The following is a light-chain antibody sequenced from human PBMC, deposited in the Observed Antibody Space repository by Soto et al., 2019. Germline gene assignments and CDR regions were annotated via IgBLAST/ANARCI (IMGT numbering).Light chain of an antibody. CDR2: GDA. J-gene: IGLJ2*01. CDR1: RCDVGGCND. Sequence: QSVLAQPRSVSGSPGQSVTISCTGSRCDVGGCNDFSWYQQFPGTAPKLLIYGDAKRPSGVPGRFSGSKSGNSASLAISGLQAEDEADYYCCSYGSSRSALGFGGGTKLTVL. CDR3: CSYGSSRSALG. V-gene: IGLV2-11*01.